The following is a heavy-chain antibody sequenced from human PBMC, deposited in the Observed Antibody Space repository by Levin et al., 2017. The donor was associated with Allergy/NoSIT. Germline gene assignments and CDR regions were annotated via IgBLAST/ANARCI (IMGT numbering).Heavy chain of an antibody. J-gene: IGHJ2*01. D-gene: IGHD2-21*02. Sequence: PGGSLRLSCTASGFTFGDYAMSWVRQAPGKGLEWVGFIRSKAYGGTTEYAASVKGRFTISRDDSKSIAYLQMNSLKTEDTAVYYCTRDMTARGNDWYFDRWGRGTLVTVSS. CDR2: IRSKAYGGTT. V-gene: IGHV3-49*04. CDR3: TRDMTARGNDWYFDR. CDR1: GFTFGDYA.